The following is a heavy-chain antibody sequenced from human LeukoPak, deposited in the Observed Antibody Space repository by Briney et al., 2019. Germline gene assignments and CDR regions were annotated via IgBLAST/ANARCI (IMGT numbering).Heavy chain of an antibody. V-gene: IGHV1-2*02. Sequence: TLKLSSKVSGDTFTGFYIHWGREAPGQGVGWMGWISPNSGGTKYAQKFQGTVTMTTDTSISTAYMKLSRLRSDDTAVYYCARGIAVDYIDYGGQGTLVTVSS. D-gene: IGHD6-19*01. CDR2: ISPNSGGT. CDR3: ARGIAVDYIDY. CDR1: GDTFTGFY. J-gene: IGHJ4*02.